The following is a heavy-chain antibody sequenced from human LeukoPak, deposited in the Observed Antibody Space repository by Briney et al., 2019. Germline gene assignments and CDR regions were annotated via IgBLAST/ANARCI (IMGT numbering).Heavy chain of an antibody. J-gene: IGHJ4*02. D-gene: IGHD2-21*02. Sequence: GGSLRLSCSASGFTFSSNATSWVRQAPGKGLEWVSSISLRGADTNYADSVKGRFTISRDDSKNALYLQMSSLRAEDTAVYFCARRGCYGGNCYPCDHWGQGTLVTVSS. CDR3: ARRGCYGGNCYPCDH. CDR1: GFTFSSNA. V-gene: IGHV3-23*01. CDR2: ISLRGADT.